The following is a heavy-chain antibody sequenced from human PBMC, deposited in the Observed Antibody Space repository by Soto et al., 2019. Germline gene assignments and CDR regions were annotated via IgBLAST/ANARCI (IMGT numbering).Heavy chain of an antibody. CDR2: ISAHNGNT. D-gene: IGHD1-1*01. J-gene: IGHJ4*02. V-gene: IGHV1-18*01. CDR1: GYTFTSYG. Sequence: QVHLVQSGAEVKKPGASVKVSCKASGYTFTSYGINWVRQAPGQGLEWMGWISAHNGNTDYAQKLQVRVIVTRDTSPTTANMERRSLRSDDTAVYYGARGRYGDYWGQGAQATVSS. CDR3: ARGRYGDY.